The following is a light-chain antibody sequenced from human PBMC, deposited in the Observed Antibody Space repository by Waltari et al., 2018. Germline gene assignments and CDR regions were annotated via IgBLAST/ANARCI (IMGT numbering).Light chain of an antibody. V-gene: IGKV3-15*01. CDR1: DRGSRC. Sequence: RASDRGSRCLAWYQQEPGQAPRLLIYGASTRATGIPARFSGSGSGTEFTLTISSLQSEDFAVYYCQQYNDWPPLTFGGGTKVEIK. CDR3: QQYNDWPPLT. J-gene: IGKJ4*01. CDR2: GAS.